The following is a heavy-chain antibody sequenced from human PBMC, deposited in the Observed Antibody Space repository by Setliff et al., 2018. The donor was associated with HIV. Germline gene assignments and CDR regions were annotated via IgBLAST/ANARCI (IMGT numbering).Heavy chain of an antibody. CDR2: ISSNGGST. CDR1: GFTFSSYA. Sequence: LRLSCAASGFTFSSYAMHWVRQAPGKGLEYVSAISSNGGSTYYADSVKGRFTISRDNSKNTLYLQMGSLRAEDMAVYYCARGHSGYDFRPAYYFDYWGQGTLVTVSS. V-gene: IGHV3-64*02. J-gene: IGHJ4*02. CDR3: ARGHSGYDFRPAYYFDY. D-gene: IGHD5-12*01.